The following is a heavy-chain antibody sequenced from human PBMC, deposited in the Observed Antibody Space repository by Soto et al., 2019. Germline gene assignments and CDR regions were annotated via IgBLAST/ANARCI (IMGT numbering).Heavy chain of an antibody. CDR2: IIPMFDTP. CDR3: ARSGGLDRDFNY. Sequence: GASVKVSCKASGGTFSSDSFSWVRQAPGQGLEWMGGIIPMFDTPIYAQKFQDRVTITADGSTSTAYMQLSSLRSGDTAVYYCARSGGLDRDFNYWGQGSLVTVS. CDR1: GGTFSSDS. J-gene: IGHJ4*02. V-gene: IGHV1-69*13. D-gene: IGHD2-15*01.